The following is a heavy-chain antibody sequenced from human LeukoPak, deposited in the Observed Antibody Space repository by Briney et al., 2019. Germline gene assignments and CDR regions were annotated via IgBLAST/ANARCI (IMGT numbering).Heavy chain of an antibody. V-gene: IGHV3-30*04. J-gene: IGHJ6*03. CDR2: ISYDGSNK. Sequence: GGSLRLSCAASGFTFSSYAMHWVRQAPGKGLEWVALISYDGSNKYYADSVKGRFTISRDNSKNTLFLQMNSLRADDTAVYYCARGDPHFYYYYYMDVWGKGTTVTVSS. CDR3: ARGDPHFYYYYYMDV. CDR1: GFTFSSYA.